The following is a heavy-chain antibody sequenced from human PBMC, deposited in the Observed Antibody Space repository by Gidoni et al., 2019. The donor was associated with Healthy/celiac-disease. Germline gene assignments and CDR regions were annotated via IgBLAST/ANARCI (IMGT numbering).Heavy chain of an antibody. CDR1: GFTFSSYA. D-gene: IGHD1-26*01. V-gene: IGHV3-30*01. CDR3: ARGGRNREYYFDY. J-gene: IGHJ4*02. Sequence: QVQLVESGGGVVQPGRSLRLSCAASGFTFSSYAMHWVPQAPGKGLEGVAVITYDGSNKYYADSVKGRFTISRDNSKNTLYLQMNSLRAEDTAVYYCARGGRNREYYFDYWGQGTLVTVSS. CDR2: ITYDGSNK.